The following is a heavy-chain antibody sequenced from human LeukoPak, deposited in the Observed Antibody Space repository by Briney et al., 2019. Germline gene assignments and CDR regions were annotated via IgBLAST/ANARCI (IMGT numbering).Heavy chain of an antibody. J-gene: IGHJ6*04. CDR3: ARGALCLGELYKMDV. D-gene: IGHD3-16*01. CDR1: AFSVSSNY. V-gene: IGHV3-21*01. CDR2: ISSSSSYI. Sequence: GGSLRLSCAASAFSVSSNYMSWVRQAPGKGLEWVSSISSSSSYIYYADSVKGRFTISRDNSKNTLYLQMNSLRAEDTAVYYCARGALCLGELYKMDVWGKGTTVTVSS.